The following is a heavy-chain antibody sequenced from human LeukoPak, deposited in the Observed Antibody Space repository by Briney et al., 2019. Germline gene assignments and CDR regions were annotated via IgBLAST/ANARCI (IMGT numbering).Heavy chain of an antibody. CDR1: GFTFSSYW. D-gene: IGHD1-26*01. Sequence: GGSLRLSCAASGFTFSSYWMSWARQAPGKGLEWVANIKQDGSEKYYVDSVKGRFTISRDNAKNSLYLQMNSLRAEDTAVYYCARVSGSYCFDYWGQGTLVTVSS. V-gene: IGHV3-7*01. CDR3: ARVSGSYCFDY. J-gene: IGHJ4*02. CDR2: IKQDGSEK.